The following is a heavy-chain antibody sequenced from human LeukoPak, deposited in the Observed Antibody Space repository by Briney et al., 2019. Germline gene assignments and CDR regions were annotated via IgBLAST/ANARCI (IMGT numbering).Heavy chain of an antibody. Sequence: SPTLVQAIWILTLTCTFSGCAPSTSGVGGGCIRQPPGKALEWLATIYWDDDNRYTPSLNSRSTIATDTSKNQVVLTMSNMDPVDTATYYCAQFIAAAGTGNVPWRYWGQGILVTVSP. D-gene: IGHD6-13*01. J-gene: IGHJ4*02. CDR1: GCAPSTSGVG. CDR2: IYWDDDN. CDR3: AQFIAAAGTGNVPWRY. V-gene: IGHV2-5*02.